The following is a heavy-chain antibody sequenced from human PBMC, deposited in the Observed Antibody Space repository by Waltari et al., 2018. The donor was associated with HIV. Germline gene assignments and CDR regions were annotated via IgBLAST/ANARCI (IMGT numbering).Heavy chain of an antibody. D-gene: IGHD1-1*01. CDR3: ARDQGGRLRTGAAAEFDY. Sequence: QLQLQESGPGLVKPSETLSLTCTVSCGSVSSISYYWAWIRQPPGKGLEWIGTVYYSGITYYNPSLMSRVTISVDTSKNQFSLKLTSVTAADTALYYCARDQGGRLRTGAAAEFDYWGQGTLVTVSS. CDR1: CGSVSSISYY. J-gene: IGHJ4*02. V-gene: IGHV4-39*07. CDR2: VYYSGIT.